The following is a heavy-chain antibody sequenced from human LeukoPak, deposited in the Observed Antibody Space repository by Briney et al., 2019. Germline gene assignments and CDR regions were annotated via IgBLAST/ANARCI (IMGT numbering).Heavy chain of an antibody. CDR3: ARNGDGYSGSPNDAFDI. CDR1: GYTFTGYY. Sequence: ASVKVSCKASGYTFTGYYMHWVRQAPGQGLEWMGWINPNSGGTNYAQKFQGRVTMTRDTSISTAYMELSRLRSDDTAVYYCARNGDGYSGSPNDAFDIWGQGTMVTVSS. CDR2: INPNSGGT. J-gene: IGHJ3*02. D-gene: IGHD1-26*01. V-gene: IGHV1-2*02.